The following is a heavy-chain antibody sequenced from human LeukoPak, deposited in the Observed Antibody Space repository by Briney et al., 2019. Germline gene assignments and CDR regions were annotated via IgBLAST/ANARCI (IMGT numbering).Heavy chain of an antibody. V-gene: IGHV4-59*08. D-gene: IGHD3-22*01. J-gene: IGHJ4*02. Sequence: GSLRLSCTASGFTLSSYAMHWIRQPPGKGLEWIGYIYYTGSSNYNPSLKSRVTMSVDTSKSQFSLKLSSVTAADTAVYYCARWDDSSRSFENWGQGTLVTVSS. CDR3: ARWDDSSRSFEN. CDR1: GFTLSSYA. CDR2: IYYTGSS.